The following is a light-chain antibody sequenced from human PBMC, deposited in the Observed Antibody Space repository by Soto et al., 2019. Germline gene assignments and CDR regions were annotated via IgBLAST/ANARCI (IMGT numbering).Light chain of an antibody. J-gene: IGLJ2*01. CDR2: GNS. Sequence: QSVLTQTPSVSGAPGQRVTISCTGSSSNIGAGYDVNWYQQLPGTVPKLLIYGNSNRPSGVPDRFSGSKSGTSASLAITGLQAEDEADYYCQSYDSSRGGVIFGGGTKLTVL. CDR1: SSNIGAGYD. V-gene: IGLV1-40*01. CDR3: QSYDSSRGGVI.